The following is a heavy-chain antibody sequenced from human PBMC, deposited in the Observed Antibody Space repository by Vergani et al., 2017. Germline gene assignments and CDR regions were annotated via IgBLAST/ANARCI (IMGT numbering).Heavy chain of an antibody. V-gene: IGHV4-39*01. CDR1: GGSISSSSYY. Sequence: QLQLQESGPGLVKPSETLSLTCTVSGGSISSSSYYWGWIRQPPGKGLEWIGSIYYSGSTYYNPSLKSPVTISVDTSKNQFSLKLSSVTAADTAVYYCARQAIVVVVAATENWFDPWGQGTLVTVSS. J-gene: IGHJ5*02. D-gene: IGHD2-15*01. CDR2: IYYSGST. CDR3: ARQAIVVVVAATENWFDP.